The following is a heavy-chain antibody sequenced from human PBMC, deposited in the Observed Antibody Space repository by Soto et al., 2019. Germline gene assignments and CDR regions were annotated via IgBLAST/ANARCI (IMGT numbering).Heavy chain of an antibody. Sequence: PGESLKISCKGSGYSFTSYWIGWVRQMPGKGLEWMGIIYPGDSDTRYSPSFQGQVTISADKSISTAYLQWSSLKASDTAMYYCARHTRQQLVPGYYYGTDVGGQGTTVTVSS. CDR2: IYPGDSDT. CDR1: GYSFTSYW. CDR3: ARHTRQQLVPGYYYGTDV. J-gene: IGHJ6*02. D-gene: IGHD6-13*01. V-gene: IGHV5-51*01.